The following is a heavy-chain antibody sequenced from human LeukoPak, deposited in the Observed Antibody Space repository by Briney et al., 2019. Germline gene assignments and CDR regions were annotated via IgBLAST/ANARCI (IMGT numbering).Heavy chain of an antibody. CDR1: GFTFSSYA. CDR3: ARDFGYSNY. Sequence: TGGSLRLSCAASGFTFSSYAMHWVRQAPGKGLEWVAVISYDGSNKYYADSVKGRFTISRDNSKNTLYLQMNSLRAEDTAVYYCARDFGYSNYWGQGTLVTVSS. CDR2: ISYDGSNK. D-gene: IGHD2-21*01. J-gene: IGHJ4*02. V-gene: IGHV3-30-3*01.